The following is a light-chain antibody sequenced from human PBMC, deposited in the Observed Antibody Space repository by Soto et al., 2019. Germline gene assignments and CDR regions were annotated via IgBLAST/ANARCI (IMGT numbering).Light chain of an antibody. J-gene: IGKJ1*01. CDR3: QQYTNTNNPWM. CDR2: DAS. CDR1: QTISTG. V-gene: IGKV1-5*01. Sequence: DIQMTQSPTTLSASVGDRVTITCRASQTISTGMAWYQHKPGKDPKLLVYDASTLQSGVASRFSGSGSGTEFTLIISGLQPDDSATYYCQQYTNTNNPWMFGQGTKVDI.